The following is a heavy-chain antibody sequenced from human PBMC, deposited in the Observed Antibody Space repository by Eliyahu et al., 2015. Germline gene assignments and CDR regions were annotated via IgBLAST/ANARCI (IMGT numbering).Heavy chain of an antibody. Sequence: EVQLVQSGAEVKKPGESLKISCKGSGYSFTSYWIGWVRQMPGKGLEWMGIIYPGDSDTRYSPSFQGQVTISADKSISTAYLQWSSLKASDTAMYYCARRGSIVGAATRKEGEFDYWGQGTLVTVSS. V-gene: IGHV5-51*03. D-gene: IGHD1-26*01. CDR3: ARRGSIVGAATRKEGEFDY. CDR1: GYSFTSYW. CDR2: IYPGDSDT. J-gene: IGHJ4*02.